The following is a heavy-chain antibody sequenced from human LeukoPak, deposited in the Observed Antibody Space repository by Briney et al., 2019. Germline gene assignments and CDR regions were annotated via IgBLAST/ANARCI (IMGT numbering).Heavy chain of an antibody. D-gene: IGHD6-19*01. CDR1: GFTFSSYW. V-gene: IGHV3-7*01. Sequence: GGSLRLSCVAAGFTFSSYWMSWVRQAPGKGLGWVANIKQDGSEKYYVDSVKCRFTISRDNDKNSLYLQMNSLRAEDTAVYYCARRGWLINYYFDYWGQGTLVTVSS. CDR2: IKQDGSEK. J-gene: IGHJ4*02. CDR3: ARRGWLINYYFDY.